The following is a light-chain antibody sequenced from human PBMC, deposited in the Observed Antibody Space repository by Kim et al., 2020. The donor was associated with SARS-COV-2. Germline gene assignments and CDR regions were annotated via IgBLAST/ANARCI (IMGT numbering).Light chain of an antibody. V-gene: IGKV1-9*01. CDR1: QVISSY. CDR2: NSS. J-gene: IGKJ4*01. Sequence: GFIGDKVHITGRASQVISSYLPRYHQRKGKTPKPPIYNSSPLHSAVPSRCSGSGSGTEFTLPISSLQPEDFATYYCKQINSSPLTFGGGTTVDIK. CDR3: KQINSSPLT.